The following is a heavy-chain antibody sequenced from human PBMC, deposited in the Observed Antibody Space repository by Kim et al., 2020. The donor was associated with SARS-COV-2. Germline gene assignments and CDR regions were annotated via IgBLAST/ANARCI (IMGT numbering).Heavy chain of an antibody. Sequence: SETLSLTCAVYGGSFSGYYWSWIRQPPGKGLEWIGEINHSGSTNYNPSLKSRVTISVDTSKNQFSLKLSSVTAAATPVYYCSRGPGIWSGYPEDYWGHGT. CDR1: GGSFSGYY. V-gene: IGHV4-34*01. CDR3: SRGPGIWSGYPEDY. D-gene: IGHD3-3*01. CDR2: INHSGST. J-gene: IGHJ4*01.